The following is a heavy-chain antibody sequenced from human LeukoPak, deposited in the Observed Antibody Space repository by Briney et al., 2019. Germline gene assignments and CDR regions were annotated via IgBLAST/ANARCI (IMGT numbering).Heavy chain of an antibody. V-gene: IGHV3-23*01. D-gene: IGHD7-27*01. CDR3: AKHWAH. Sequence: GGSLRLSCAASGFTFTSYDMSWVRQAPGKGLEWVSTISTSGGRTYYADSVKGRFTISRDNSKSTLHLQMNSPRVGDTAVYYCAKHWAHWGQGTLVTVSS. CDR2: ISTSGGRT. CDR1: GFTFTSYD. J-gene: IGHJ4*02.